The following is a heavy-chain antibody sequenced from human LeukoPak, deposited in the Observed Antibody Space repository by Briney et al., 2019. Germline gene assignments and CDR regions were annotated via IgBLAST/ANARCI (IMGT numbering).Heavy chain of an antibody. CDR1: GFTLSSYA. CDR3: AKSQYDFWSGYFDY. V-gene: IGHV3-23*01. J-gene: IGHJ4*02. CDR2: ISGSGGST. Sequence: GGSLRLSCAASGFTLSSYAMSWVHQAPGKGLEWVSAISGSGGSTYYADFVKGRFTICRDNSKNTLYLQMNSLRAEDTAVYYCAKSQYDFWSGYFDYWGQGTLVTVSS. D-gene: IGHD3-3*01.